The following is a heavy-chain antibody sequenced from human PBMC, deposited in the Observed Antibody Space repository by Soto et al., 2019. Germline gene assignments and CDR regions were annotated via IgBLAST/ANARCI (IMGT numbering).Heavy chain of an antibody. CDR1: GFTFDDYA. CDR2: ISWNSGSI. D-gene: IGHD3-3*01. Sequence: GGSLRLSCAAFGFTFDDYAMHWVRQAPGKGLEWVSGISWNSGSIGYADSVKGRFTISRDNAKNSLYLQMNSLRAEDTAVYYCARIMERFLEWLFSPSTTPIDYGMDVWGQGTTVTVSS. V-gene: IGHV3-9*01. CDR3: ARIMERFLEWLFSPSTTPIDYGMDV. J-gene: IGHJ6*02.